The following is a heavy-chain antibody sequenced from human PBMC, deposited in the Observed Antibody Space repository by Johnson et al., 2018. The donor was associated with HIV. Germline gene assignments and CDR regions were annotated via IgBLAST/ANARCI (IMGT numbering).Heavy chain of an antibody. CDR2: IYSGGST. V-gene: IGHV3-66*03. CDR3: AKTIFGVVSDALDI. D-gene: IGHD3-3*01. CDR1: GFTVSSNY. J-gene: IGHJ3*02. Sequence: EVQLVESGGGLIQPGGSLRLSCAASGFTVSSNYMSWVRQAPGKGLEWVSVIYSGGSTYYADSVKGRFTISRDNSKNTLYLQMNSLRTEDTAMYYCAKTIFGVVSDALDIWGQGTMVIVSS.